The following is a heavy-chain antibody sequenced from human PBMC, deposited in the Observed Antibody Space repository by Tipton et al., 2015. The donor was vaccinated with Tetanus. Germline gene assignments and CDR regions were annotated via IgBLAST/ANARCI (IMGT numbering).Heavy chain of an antibody. Sequence: TLSLTCTVSGGSINSYYWSWLRLPPGKALEWIGYIYFSGHTKYSPSLNSRVTMSVDTSNNQFSLRLTSVNEADTAIYYCARERIEAFFYHGLDVWGPGTTVTVSS. D-gene: IGHD2/OR15-2a*01. CDR3: ARERIEAFFYHGLDV. J-gene: IGHJ6*02. CDR2: IYFSGHT. CDR1: GGSINSYY. V-gene: IGHV4-59*01.